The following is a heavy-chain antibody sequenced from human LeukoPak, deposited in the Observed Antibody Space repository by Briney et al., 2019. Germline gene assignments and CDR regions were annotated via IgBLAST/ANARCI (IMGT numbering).Heavy chain of an antibody. CDR1: GFSVSGYW. Sequence: GGSLRLSCGVSGFSVSGYWMTWVRQAPGKGLEWVANIKQDGSEKNYVDSVKGRFTISRDNAENSLFLQMNNLRVEDTAVYYCAREWQGGIAAAGTRTEGDYWGQGTLVAVSS. D-gene: IGHD6-13*01. CDR3: AREWQGGIAAAGTRTEGDY. J-gene: IGHJ4*02. CDR2: IKQDGSEK. V-gene: IGHV3-7*01.